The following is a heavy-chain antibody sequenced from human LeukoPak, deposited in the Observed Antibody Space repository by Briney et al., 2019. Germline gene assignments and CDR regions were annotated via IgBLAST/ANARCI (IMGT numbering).Heavy chain of an antibody. Sequence: SETLSLTCTVSGGSISSYYWSWIRQPPGKGLEWIGYIYYSGSTNYNPSLKSRVTISVDTSKNQFSLKLSPVTAADTAVYYCARDSVYCSGGSCSGDNWFDPWGQGTLVTVSS. CDR3: ARDSVYCSGGSCSGDNWFDP. CDR1: GGSISSYY. CDR2: IYYSGST. V-gene: IGHV4-59*01. D-gene: IGHD2-15*01. J-gene: IGHJ5*02.